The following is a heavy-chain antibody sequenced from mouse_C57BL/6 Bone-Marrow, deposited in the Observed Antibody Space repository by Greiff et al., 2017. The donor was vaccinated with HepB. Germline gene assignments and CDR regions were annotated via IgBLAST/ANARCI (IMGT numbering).Heavy chain of an antibody. V-gene: IGHV1-55*01. D-gene: IGHD1-1*01. CDR2: IYPGSGST. J-gene: IGHJ1*03. Sequence: VQLQQPGAELVKPGASVKMSCKASGYTFTSYWITWVKQRPGQGLEWIGDIYPGSGSTNYNEKFKSKATLTVDTSSSTAYMQLSSLTSEDSAVYYCARMRGYYGSSHWYFDVWGTGTTVTVSS. CDR1: GYTFTSYW. CDR3: ARMRGYYGSSHWYFDV.